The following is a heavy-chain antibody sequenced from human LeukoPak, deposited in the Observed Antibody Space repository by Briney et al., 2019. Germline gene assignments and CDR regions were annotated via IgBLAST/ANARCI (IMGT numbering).Heavy chain of an antibody. J-gene: IGHJ4*02. Sequence: QPGGSLRFSCAASGFIFSSYWMTWVRQAPGKGLEWVANIKQAGSENSYVDSVKGRFTISRDNAKNSLYLQINSLRAEDTAVYYCARYGLYGSYSYFDYWGQGTLVTVSS. V-gene: IGHV3-7*01. CDR2: IKQAGSEN. CDR1: GFIFSSYW. CDR3: ARYGLYGSYSYFDY. D-gene: IGHD1-26*01.